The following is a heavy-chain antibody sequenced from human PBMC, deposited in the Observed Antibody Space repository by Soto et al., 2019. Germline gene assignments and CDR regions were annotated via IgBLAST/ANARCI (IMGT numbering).Heavy chain of an antibody. Sequence: SATLSLTCSFTGYSISNSRSYWAWIRQHPGEGLEWIGSIYHTGNAYYHPSLKSRVTISVDTSKNQFSLKLTSVTAADAALYYCARDFFDSSDYTTNWFDPWGQGT. CDR3: ARDFFDSSDYTTNWFDP. CDR2: IYHTGNA. CDR1: GYSISNSRSY. D-gene: IGHD3-22*01. J-gene: IGHJ5*02. V-gene: IGHV4-39*01.